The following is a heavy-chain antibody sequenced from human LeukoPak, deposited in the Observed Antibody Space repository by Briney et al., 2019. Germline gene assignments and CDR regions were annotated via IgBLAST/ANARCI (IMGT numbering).Heavy chain of an antibody. CDR3: ARGGGGFNY. CDR2: IYNSGST. Sequence: SETLSLTCTVSGGSIGTYYWSWIRQPPGKGLEWIGCIYNSGSTNYNPSLKSRLTISVDTSKNQFSLKLSSVTAADTAVYYCARGGGGFNYWGQGTLVTVSS. V-gene: IGHV4-59*12. D-gene: IGHD6-19*01. CDR1: GGSIGTYY. J-gene: IGHJ4*02.